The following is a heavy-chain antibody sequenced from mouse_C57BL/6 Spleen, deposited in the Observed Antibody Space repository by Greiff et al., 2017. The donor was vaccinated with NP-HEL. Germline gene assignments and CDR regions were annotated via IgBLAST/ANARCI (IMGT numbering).Heavy chain of an antibody. CDR1: GYTFTSYW. V-gene: IGHV1-69*01. CDR3: ARSGIYYGNYADY. D-gene: IGHD2-1*01. J-gene: IGHJ2*01. CDR2: IDPSDSYT. Sequence: QVQLQQSGAELVMPGASVKLSCKASGYTFTSYWMHWVKQRPGQGLEWIGEIDPSDSYTNYNQKFKGKSTLTVDTSSSTAYMQLSSLTSEDSAVYYCARSGIYYGNYADYWGQGTTLTVSS.